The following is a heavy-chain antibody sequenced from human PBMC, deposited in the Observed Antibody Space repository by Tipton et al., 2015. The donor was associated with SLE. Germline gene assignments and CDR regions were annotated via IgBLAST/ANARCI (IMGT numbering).Heavy chain of an antibody. Sequence: LRLSCTVSGGSIRSSRHFWGWIRQPPGKGLEWIGVLYYSGNTYYNPSLESPVTLSIDTSKNQFSLKMRSVTAADTAVYFCARGYCSDGVCYGFGFFDYWGQGNLVTVSS. CDR3: ARGYCSDGVCYGFGFFDY. D-gene: IGHD2-8*01. CDR1: GGSIRSSRHF. J-gene: IGHJ4*02. CDR2: LYYSGNT. V-gene: IGHV4-39*07.